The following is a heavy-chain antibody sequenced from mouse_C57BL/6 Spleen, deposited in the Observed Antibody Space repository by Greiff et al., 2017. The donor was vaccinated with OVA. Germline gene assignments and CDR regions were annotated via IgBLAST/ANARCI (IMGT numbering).Heavy chain of an antibody. CDR3: ARFWDEAWFAY. D-gene: IGHD4-1*01. V-gene: IGHV1-52*01. Sequence: VQLKQPGAELVRPGSSVKLSCKASGYTFTSYWMHWVKQRPIQGLEWIGNIDPSDSETHYNQKFKDKATLTVDKSSSTAYMQLSSLTSEDSAVYYCARFWDEAWFAYWGQGTLVTVSA. CDR1: GYTFTSYW. J-gene: IGHJ3*01. CDR2: IDPSDSET.